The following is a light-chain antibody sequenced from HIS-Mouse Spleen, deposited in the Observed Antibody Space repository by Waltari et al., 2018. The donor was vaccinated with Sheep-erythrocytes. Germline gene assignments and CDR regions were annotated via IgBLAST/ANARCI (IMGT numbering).Light chain of an antibody. Sequence: EIVLTQSPATLSLSPGERATLSCRASQSVSSYLACYQQKPGQAPRLLSYDASNRATGIPARFSGSGSGTDFTLTISSLEPEDFAVYYCQQRSNWYIFGQGTKLEIK. CDR3: QQRSNWYI. V-gene: IGKV3-11*01. J-gene: IGKJ2*01. CDR1: QSVSSY. CDR2: DAS.